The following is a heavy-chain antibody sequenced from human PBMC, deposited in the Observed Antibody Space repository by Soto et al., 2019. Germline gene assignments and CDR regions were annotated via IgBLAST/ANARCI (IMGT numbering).Heavy chain of an antibody. J-gene: IGHJ4*02. CDR2: ISFDGSRR. CDR3: ARDDFGDYS. Sequence: QVQLVESGGGVVQPGRSLTLSCAASGFSFRDYAMHWVRQAPGKGLEWVTFISFDGSRRMYADSVKGRFTISRDNSKSTLSLQIDSLKLDDTALYYCARDDFGDYSWGQGTLVTVCS. CDR1: GFSFRDYA. D-gene: IGHD4-17*01. V-gene: IGHV3-30*04.